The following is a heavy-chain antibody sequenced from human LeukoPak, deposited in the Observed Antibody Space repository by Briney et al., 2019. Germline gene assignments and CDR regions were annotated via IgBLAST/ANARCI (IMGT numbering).Heavy chain of an antibody. V-gene: IGHV1-18*01. Sequence: ASVKVSCKASGYTFTSYGISWVRQAPGQGLEWMGWISAYNGNTNYVQKLQGRVTMTTDTSTSTAYMELRSLRSDDTAAYYCARDGGYNWNDGNYYYYMDVWGKGTTVTVSS. D-gene: IGHD1-1*01. J-gene: IGHJ6*03. CDR3: ARDGGYNWNDGNYYYYMDV. CDR1: GYTFTSYG. CDR2: ISAYNGNT.